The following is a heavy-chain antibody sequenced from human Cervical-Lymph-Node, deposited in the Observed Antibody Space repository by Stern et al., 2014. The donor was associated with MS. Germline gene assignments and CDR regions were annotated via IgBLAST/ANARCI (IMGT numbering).Heavy chain of an antibody. CDR2: ISSTSSSI. J-gene: IGHJ1*01. V-gene: IGHV3-48*01. CDR1: GFSFSNYG. Sequence: EVQLVESGGGLVQPGGSLRLSCAVSGFSFSNYGMNWVRQTPEKGLEWVSYISSTSSSIRYADSVKGRYTISRDNVKSSLYLQMNSLRVDDTAVYFCVRSVGGGTELIPRYWGQGALVTVSS. CDR3: VRSVGGGTELIPRY. D-gene: IGHD1-14*01.